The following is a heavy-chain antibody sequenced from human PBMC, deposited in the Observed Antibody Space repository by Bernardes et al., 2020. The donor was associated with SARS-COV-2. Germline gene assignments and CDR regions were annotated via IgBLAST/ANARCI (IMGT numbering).Heavy chain of an antibody. CDR3: AKGTRYYESSGFDYYFED. CDR1: GFTFSRYG. CDR2: ISYEGSNK. V-gene: IGHV3-30*18. Sequence: GGSLRLSCAASGFTFSRYGMHWVRQAPGKGLEWVAVISYEGSNKYYVDSVKGRFTISRDNVKNTVYLQLNSLRAEDTAVYYCAKGTRYYESSGFDYYFEDWGQGALVTVSS. J-gene: IGHJ4*02. D-gene: IGHD3-22*01.